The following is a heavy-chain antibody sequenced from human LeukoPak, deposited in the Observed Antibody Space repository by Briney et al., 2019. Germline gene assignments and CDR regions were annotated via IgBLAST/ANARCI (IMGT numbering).Heavy chain of an antibody. V-gene: IGHV3-48*04. CDR3: ARDRVLRYFDWLLGRDAFDI. D-gene: IGHD3-9*01. J-gene: IGHJ3*02. CDR1: GFTFSSYS. CDR2: ISTTSSPI. Sequence: PGGSLRLSCAASGFTFSSYSMNWVRQAPGKGLEWVSYISTTSSPIYYADSVKGRFTISRDNAKNSLYLQMNSLRAEDTAVYYCARDRVLRYFDWLLGRDAFDIWGQGTMVTVSS.